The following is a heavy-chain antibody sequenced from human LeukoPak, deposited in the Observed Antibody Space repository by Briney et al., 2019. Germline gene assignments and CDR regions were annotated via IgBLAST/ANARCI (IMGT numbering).Heavy chain of an antibody. CDR2: ISGSTI. V-gene: IGHV3-48*04. CDR3: AELGITMIGGV. D-gene: IGHD3-10*02. Sequence: GGSLRLSCAASGFTFNTYGMSWVRQAPGKGLEWVSGISGSTIYYADSVKGRFTISRDNAKNSLYLQMNSLRAEDTAVYYCAELGITMIGGVWGKGTRSPSPQ. J-gene: IGHJ6*04. CDR1: GFTFNTYG.